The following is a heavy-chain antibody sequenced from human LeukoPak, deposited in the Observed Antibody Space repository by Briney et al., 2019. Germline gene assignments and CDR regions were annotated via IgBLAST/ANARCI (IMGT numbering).Heavy chain of an antibody. Sequence: PGRSLRLSCAASGFTFSSYAMHWVRQAPGKGLEWGAVISYDGSNKYYADSVKGRFTISRDNSKNTLYLQMNSLRAEDTAVYYCARDAEVIVVVTATFDYWGQGTLVTVSS. J-gene: IGHJ4*02. V-gene: IGHV3-30*04. CDR1: GFTFSSYA. D-gene: IGHD2-21*02. CDR2: ISYDGSNK. CDR3: ARDAEVIVVVTATFDY.